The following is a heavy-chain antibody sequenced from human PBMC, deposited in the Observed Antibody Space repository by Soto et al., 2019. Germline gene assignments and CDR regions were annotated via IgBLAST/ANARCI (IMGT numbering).Heavy chain of an antibody. CDR1: GASFNSVA. CDR3: ARDGAGYCTPTTCYTPFDY. D-gene: IGHD2-8*01. Sequence: VASVKVSCKASGASFNSVAISWVRQAPGQGLEWMGGIISIPGPATYALKFQGRVTITADESTTAAYMELSNLRSEDTAVYYCARDGAGYCTPTTCYTPFDYWGQGTLVTVSS. CDR2: IISIPGPA. V-gene: IGHV1-69*13. J-gene: IGHJ4*02.